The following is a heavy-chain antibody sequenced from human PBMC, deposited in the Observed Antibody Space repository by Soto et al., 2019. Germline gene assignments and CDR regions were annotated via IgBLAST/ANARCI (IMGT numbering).Heavy chain of an antibody. CDR1: GNTFTNYY. D-gene: IGHD2-21*02. CDR2: INPSGGHT. Sequence: QVQLMQSGAEVKKPGASVKVSCKASGNTFTNYYIHWVRQAPGQGLEWMGTINPSGGHTTYAQKFLGRVTMTRDTSTSTLYMELTSLRSEDTAVYYCARGGHVVVVTAALDYCGQGTLVTVSS. V-gene: IGHV1-46*01. J-gene: IGHJ4*02. CDR3: ARGGHVVVVTAALDY.